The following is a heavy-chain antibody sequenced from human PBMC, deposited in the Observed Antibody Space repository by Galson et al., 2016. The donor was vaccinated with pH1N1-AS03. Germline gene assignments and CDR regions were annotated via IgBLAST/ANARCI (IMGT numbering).Heavy chain of an antibody. CDR3: AKDRGGTPLCLGIWHYYGMDV. V-gene: IGHV3-9*01. J-gene: IGHJ6*02. Sequence: SLRLSCAASGFTFDDYAMHWVRQAPGRGLEWVAGINKNSGRLDYADSVKGRFTISRDNAKNSLYQQINSLRAEDTALYYCAKDRGGTPLCLGIWHYYGMDVWGQGTTVTVSS. CDR1: GFTFDDYA. D-gene: IGHD3-3*02. CDR2: INKNSGRL.